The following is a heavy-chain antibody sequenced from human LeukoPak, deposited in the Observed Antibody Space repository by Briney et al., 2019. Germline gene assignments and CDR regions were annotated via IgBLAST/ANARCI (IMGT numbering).Heavy chain of an antibody. CDR1: GYTFTSVG. CDR2: ISAYNSNT. V-gene: IGHV1-18*01. CDR3: ARNGAA. D-gene: IGHD2-8*01. Sequence: GASVKISCKASGYTFTSVGISWVRQAPGQGLEWMGWISAYNSNTNYAQKLHGRVTMTTDTSTSTAAMEQRSLRSDDTAVYYCARNGAAWGQGALGTVSS. J-gene: IGHJ5*02.